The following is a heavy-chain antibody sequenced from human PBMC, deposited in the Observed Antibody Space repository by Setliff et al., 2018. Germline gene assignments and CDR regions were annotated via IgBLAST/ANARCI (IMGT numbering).Heavy chain of an antibody. CDR3: ARHTAVNISPSGLGYWYIDV. Sequence: SETLSLTCAVSGASTTTYYWSWIRQPPGKGLEWIGYVFYGGRTKFNPPLKSRASISVDTSKNQFSLRLISVTAADTAIYYCARHTAVNISPSGLGYWYIDVWAGGTPVTVSS. CDR2: VFYGGRT. D-gene: IGHD3-9*01. CDR1: GASTTTYY. V-gene: IGHV4-59*08. J-gene: IGHJ6*03.